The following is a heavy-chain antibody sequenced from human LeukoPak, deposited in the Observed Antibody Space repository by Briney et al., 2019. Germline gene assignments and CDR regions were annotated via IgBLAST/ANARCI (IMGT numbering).Heavy chain of an antibody. Sequence: ASVKVSCKASGGTFSSYAISWVRQAPGQGLEWMGGIIPIFGTANYAQKFQGRVTITADESTSTAYMGLSSLRSEDTAVYYCARDGSSGSGDYFDYWGQGTLVTVSS. D-gene: IGHD1-26*01. CDR3: ARDGSSGSGDYFDY. CDR1: GGTFSSYA. V-gene: IGHV1-69*13. CDR2: IIPIFGTA. J-gene: IGHJ4*02.